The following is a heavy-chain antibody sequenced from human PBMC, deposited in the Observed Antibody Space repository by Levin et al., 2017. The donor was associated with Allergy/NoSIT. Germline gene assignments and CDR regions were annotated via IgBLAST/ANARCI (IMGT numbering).Heavy chain of an antibody. CDR3: ARDYGSGSYRPYYFDY. Sequence: KISCKASGGTFSSYAISWVRQAPGQGLEWMGGIIPIFGTANYAQKFQGRVTITADESTSTAYMELSSLRSEDTAVYYCARDYGSGSYRPYYFDYWGQGTLVTVSS. D-gene: IGHD3-10*01. CDR1: GGTFSSYA. CDR2: IIPIFGTA. J-gene: IGHJ4*02. V-gene: IGHV1-69*01.